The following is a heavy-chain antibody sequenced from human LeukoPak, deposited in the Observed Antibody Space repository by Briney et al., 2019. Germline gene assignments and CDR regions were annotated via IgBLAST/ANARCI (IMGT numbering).Heavy chain of an antibody. CDR2: IDPSDSYT. D-gene: IGHD1-1*01. CDR1: GYTFTSYW. CDR3: ARQPEGTWFDP. Sequence: GESLKISCKGSGYTFTSYWIGWVRQMPGKGLEWMGRIDPSDSYTNYSPSFQGHVTISADKSISTAYLQWSSLKASDTAMYYCARQPEGTWFDPWGQGTLVTVSS. J-gene: IGHJ5*02. V-gene: IGHV5-10-1*01.